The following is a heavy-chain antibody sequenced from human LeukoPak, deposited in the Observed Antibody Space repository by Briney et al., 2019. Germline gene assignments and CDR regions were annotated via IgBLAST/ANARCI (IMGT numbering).Heavy chain of an antibody. D-gene: IGHD3-10*01. V-gene: IGHV3-23*01. J-gene: IGHJ4*02. CDR2: ISGSGGAT. Sequence: GGSLRLSCAASGFTFNTYGMSWVRQAPGKGLEWVSGISGSGGATYYADSVKGRFTISRDDPHNTLYLQMNSLRAEDTAVYFCARGGVDYYGSGTYYLMYYFDYWGRGALVTVSS. CDR3: ARGGVDYYGSGTYYLMYYFDY. CDR1: GFTFNTYG.